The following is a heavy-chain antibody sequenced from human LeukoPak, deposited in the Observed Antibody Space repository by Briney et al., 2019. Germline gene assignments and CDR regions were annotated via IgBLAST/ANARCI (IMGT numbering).Heavy chain of an antibody. V-gene: IGHV3-48*03. CDR2: ISRSGTTI. CDR1: GFTFSSYE. CDR3: ARDLYGMDV. Sequence: GGSLGLSCVASGFTFSSYEMNWVRQAPGKGLEWVSYISRSGTTIHYADSVKGRFSISRDNGKNSLFLQMNSLRAEDTAVYYCARDLYGMDVWGQGTTVTVSS. J-gene: IGHJ6*02.